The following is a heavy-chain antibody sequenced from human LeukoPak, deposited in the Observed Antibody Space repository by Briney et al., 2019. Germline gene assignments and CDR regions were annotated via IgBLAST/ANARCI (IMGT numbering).Heavy chain of an antibody. Sequence: SVKVSCKASGGTFSSYAISWVRQAPGQGLEWMGGIIPIFGTANYAQKFQGRVTITADESTSTAYMELSSLRSEDTAVYYCARDPIPIFGVVRDHYYYYMDVWGKGTTVTVSS. V-gene: IGHV1-69*01. CDR3: ARDPIPIFGVVRDHYYYYMDV. D-gene: IGHD3-3*01. J-gene: IGHJ6*03. CDR1: GGTFSSYA. CDR2: IIPIFGTA.